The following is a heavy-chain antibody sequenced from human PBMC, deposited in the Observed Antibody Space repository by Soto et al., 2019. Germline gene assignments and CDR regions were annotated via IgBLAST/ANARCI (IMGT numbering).Heavy chain of an antibody. D-gene: IGHD1-26*01. CDR1: GYTFTSYG. Sequence: ASVKVSCKASGYTFTSYGFSWVRQAPGQGLEWMGWISAYNGDTNYPQKFQARVTMTTDTSTSTAYLDLRSLRSDDTAVYYCARSSGTYPPSRYYYGLDVWGQGTTVTVSS. CDR3: ARSSGTYPPSRYYYGLDV. CDR2: ISAYNGDT. J-gene: IGHJ6*02. V-gene: IGHV1-18*01.